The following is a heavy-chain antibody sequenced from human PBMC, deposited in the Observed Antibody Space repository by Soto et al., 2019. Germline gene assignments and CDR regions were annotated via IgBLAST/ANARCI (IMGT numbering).Heavy chain of an antibody. CDR3: ARFSSSWTLGFDY. J-gene: IGHJ4*02. CDR1: GGSFSGYY. CDR2: INHSGST. Sequence: QVQLQQWGAGLLKPSETLSLTCAVYGGSFSGYYWSWIRQPPGKGLEWIGEINHSGSTNYNPSLKSRVTISVDTSQNQFSLKLSSVTAAVTAVYYCARFSSSWTLGFDYWGQGTLVTVSS. V-gene: IGHV4-34*01. D-gene: IGHD6-13*01.